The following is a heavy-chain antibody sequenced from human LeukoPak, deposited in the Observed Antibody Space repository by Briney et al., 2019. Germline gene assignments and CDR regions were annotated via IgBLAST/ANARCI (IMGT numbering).Heavy chain of an antibody. V-gene: IGHV3-23*01. D-gene: IGHD1-7*01. CDR1: GGSISSSSYY. CDR3: AKDERNWNYNLASQTYD. J-gene: IGHJ4*02. CDR2: ISGSGGST. Sequence: ETLSLTCTVSGGSISSSSYYWGWIRQPPGKGLEWVSAISGSGGSTYYADSVKGRFTISRDNSKNTLYLQMNSLRAEDTAVYYCAKDERNWNYNLASQTYDWGQGTLVTVSS.